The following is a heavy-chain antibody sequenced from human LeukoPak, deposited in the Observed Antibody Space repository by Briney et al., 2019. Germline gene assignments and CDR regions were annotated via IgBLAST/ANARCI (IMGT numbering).Heavy chain of an antibody. J-gene: IGHJ4*02. CDR1: GGTFSSYA. D-gene: IGHD6-13*01. V-gene: IGHV1-69*13. Sequence: SVMVSSKASGGTFSSYAISWVRQAPGQGLEWMGGIIPIFGTANYAQKFQGRVTITADESTSTAYMELSSLRSEDTAVYYCARVRKAAAAPLSYWGQGTLVTVSS. CDR2: IIPIFGTA. CDR3: ARVRKAAAAPLSY.